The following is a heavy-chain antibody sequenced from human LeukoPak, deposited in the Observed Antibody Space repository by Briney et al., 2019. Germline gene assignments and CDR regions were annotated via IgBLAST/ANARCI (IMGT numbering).Heavy chain of an antibody. Sequence: SSETLSLTCTVSGGSISSYYWSWIRQPPGKGLEWIGRIYNSGSTNYNPSLKSRVTMSVDTSKNQFSLKLSSVTAADTAVYYCARDELVVVAATRYYYYYMDGWGKGTTVTVSS. V-gene: IGHV4-4*07. D-gene: IGHD2-15*01. CDR2: IYNSGST. J-gene: IGHJ6*03. CDR1: GGSISSYY. CDR3: ARDELVVVAATRYYYYYMDG.